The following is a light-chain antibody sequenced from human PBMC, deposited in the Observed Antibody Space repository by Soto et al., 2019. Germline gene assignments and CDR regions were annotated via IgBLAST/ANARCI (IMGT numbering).Light chain of an antibody. V-gene: IGLV2-23*03. Sequence: QSALTQPASVSGSPGQSITISCTGTNSDVGSYNLVSWYQQHPGKAPTLIIYESSKRPSGVSSRFSASKTGNTASLTISGRQAEDEAAYYCCSYAGSRTFGAVFGGGTKLTVL. CDR1: NSDVGSYNL. CDR2: ESS. J-gene: IGLJ2*01. CDR3: CSYAGSRTFGAV.